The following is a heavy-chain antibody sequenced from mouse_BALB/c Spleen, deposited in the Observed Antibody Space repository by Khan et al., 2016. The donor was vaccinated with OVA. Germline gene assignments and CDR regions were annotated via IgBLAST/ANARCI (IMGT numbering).Heavy chain of an antibody. CDR3: ARSGDGSLGY. D-gene: IGHD1-1*01. CDR1: GYTFTDYI. CDR2: IYPGSGST. V-gene: IGHV1-77*01. Sequence: VQLQESGPVLVKPGASVKMSCKASGYTFTDYIINWVRQRTGQGLEWIGQIYPGSGSTYYNEKFKGKATLTADKSSKPTYLQLRSLTSEDSAVYVCARSGDGSLGYWGQGTTLTVSS. J-gene: IGHJ2*01.